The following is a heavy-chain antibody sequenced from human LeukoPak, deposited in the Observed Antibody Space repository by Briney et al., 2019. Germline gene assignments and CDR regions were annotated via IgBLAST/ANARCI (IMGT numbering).Heavy chain of an antibody. J-gene: IGHJ2*01. D-gene: IGHD3-3*01. V-gene: IGHV4-4*07. CDR2: IYTSGTI. Sequence: SETLSLTCTVSGGSISNYYWSWIRQPAGKGLEWIGRIYTSGTINYNPSLKSRVTMSLDTSKNQFSLKLSSVTAADTAVYYCARGYAVEWLLVYWYFDLWGRGTLVTVSS. CDR3: ARGYAVEWLLVYWYFDL. CDR1: GGSISNYY.